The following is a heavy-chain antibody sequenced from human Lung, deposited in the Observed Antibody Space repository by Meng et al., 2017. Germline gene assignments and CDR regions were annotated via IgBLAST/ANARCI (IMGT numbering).Heavy chain of an antibody. J-gene: IGHJ4*02. V-gene: IGHV4-34*02. CDR1: CGSFSDYY. D-gene: IGHD4-11*01. Sequence: QVQLPQWGEGLLKPPETLSLACVVSCGSFSDYYWSWIRQPPGKGLEWIGEINHSGSTNYNPSLESRATISVDTSQNNLSLKLSSVTAADSAVYYCARGPTTMAHDFDYWGQGTLVTVSS. CDR2: INHSGST. CDR3: ARGPTTMAHDFDY.